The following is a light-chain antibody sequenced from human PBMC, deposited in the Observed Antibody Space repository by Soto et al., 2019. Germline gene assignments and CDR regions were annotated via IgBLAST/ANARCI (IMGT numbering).Light chain of an antibody. Sequence: VLTQSPATLSVSQGERATLSCRASQNIKTNLAWYQHKPGQAPRLLIYGAFTGATGVPARFSGSGSGTEFTLTISSLQPDDSATYYCQQYNSFPLTFGPGTKVDIK. CDR1: QNIKTN. CDR2: GAF. J-gene: IGKJ3*01. CDR3: QQYNSFPLT. V-gene: IGKV3-15*01.